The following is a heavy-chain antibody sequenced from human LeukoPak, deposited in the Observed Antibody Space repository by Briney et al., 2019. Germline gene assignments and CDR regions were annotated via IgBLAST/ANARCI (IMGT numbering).Heavy chain of an antibody. J-gene: IGHJ5*02. CDR3: ARDRGSSGWYFADGGFDP. CDR1: GFTFSSYS. V-gene: IGHV3-21*01. D-gene: IGHD6-19*01. Sequence: PGGSLRLSCAASGFTFSSYSMNWVRQAPGKGLEWVSSISSSSSYIYYADSVKGRFTISRDNAKNTLYLQMNSLRAEDTAVYYCARDRGSSGWYFADGGFDPWGQGTLVTVSS. CDR2: ISSSSSYI.